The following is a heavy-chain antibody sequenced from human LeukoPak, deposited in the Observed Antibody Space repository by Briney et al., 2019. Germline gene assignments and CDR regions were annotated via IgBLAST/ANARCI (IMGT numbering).Heavy chain of an antibody. CDR3: ARDFADTGSFDY. CDR1: GGSISSYY. CDR2: IYYTGTT. D-gene: IGHD3-10*01. J-gene: IGHJ4*02. Sequence: PSETLSLTCTVSGGSISSYYWNWIRRPPGKGLEWIGYIYYTGTTNYNPSLKSRVTMSVDTSKNQFSLKLNSVTAVDTAVYYCARDFADTGSFDYWGQGTLVTVSS. V-gene: IGHV4-59*01.